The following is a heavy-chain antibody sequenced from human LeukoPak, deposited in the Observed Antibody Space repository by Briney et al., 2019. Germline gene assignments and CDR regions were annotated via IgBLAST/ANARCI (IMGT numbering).Heavy chain of an antibody. Sequence: SETLSLTCTVSGGSINDYYWSWIRQPPGKGLEWIGYIYYSGSTYYNPSLKSRVTISVDTSKNQFSLKLSSVTAADTAVYYCARGNGDYVAPIDYWGQGTLVTVSS. V-gene: IGHV4-30-4*08. CDR3: ARGNGDYVAPIDY. CDR2: IYYSGST. D-gene: IGHD4-17*01. J-gene: IGHJ4*02. CDR1: GGSINDYY.